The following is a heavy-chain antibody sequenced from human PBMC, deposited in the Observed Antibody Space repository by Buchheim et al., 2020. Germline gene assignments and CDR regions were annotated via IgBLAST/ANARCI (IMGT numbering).Heavy chain of an antibody. Sequence: QVQLQESGPGLVKPSETLSLTCTVSGGSVSSGSYYWSWIRQPPGKGLEWIGYIYYSGSTNYNPSLKSRVTISVDTSKNQFSLKLSSVTAADTAVYYCARDSGYSGTYYDYWGQGTL. CDR3: ARDSGYSGTYYDY. D-gene: IGHD5-12*01. V-gene: IGHV4-61*01. CDR1: GGSVSSGSYY. CDR2: IYYSGST. J-gene: IGHJ4*02.